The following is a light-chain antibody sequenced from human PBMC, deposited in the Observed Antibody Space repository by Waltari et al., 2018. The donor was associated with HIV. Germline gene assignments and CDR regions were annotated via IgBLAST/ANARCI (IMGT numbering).Light chain of an antibody. CDR1: SSDVGVSNM. J-gene: IGLJ2*01. V-gene: IGLV2-11*01. CDR3: CSYAGSYPVV. CDR2: YVS. Sequence: QSARTQPRTVSGSPGQSDTISSTGTSSDVGVSNMFYWYPQHPGKAPTLMIYYVSKRPSVVPYRFSGSKSGNPASLTISGLHAEDEAAYYCCSYAGSYPVVFGGGTTLTVL.